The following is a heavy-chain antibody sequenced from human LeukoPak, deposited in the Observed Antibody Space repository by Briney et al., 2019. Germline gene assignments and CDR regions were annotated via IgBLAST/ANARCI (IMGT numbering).Heavy chain of an antibody. CDR1: GFTFSYYD. Sequence: GRSLRLSCAASGFTFSYYDMHWVRQAPGKGLEWVAVISPDGNNKYYEDSVKGRFTISRDNSKNTLYLQMNSLRVEDTAVYYCAREGDRDYVWGSYRYWGQGTLVTVSS. D-gene: IGHD3-16*02. V-gene: IGHV3-30*03. CDR3: AREGDRDYVWGSYRY. CDR2: ISPDGNNK. J-gene: IGHJ4*02.